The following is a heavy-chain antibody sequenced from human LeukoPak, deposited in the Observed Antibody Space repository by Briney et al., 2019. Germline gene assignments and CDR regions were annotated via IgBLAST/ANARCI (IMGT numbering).Heavy chain of an antibody. Sequence: SGGSLRLSCAASGFTLSSYAMSWVRQGPGKGLEWVSAISVSGNTYHADSVKGRFTISRDNSENTLYLQMNSLRAEDTAVYYCAKSSGYGDYGYYYYYMDVWGKGTTVTISS. V-gene: IGHV3-23*01. CDR3: AKSSGYGDYGYYYYYMDV. D-gene: IGHD4-17*01. CDR2: ISVSGNT. CDR1: GFTLSSYA. J-gene: IGHJ6*03.